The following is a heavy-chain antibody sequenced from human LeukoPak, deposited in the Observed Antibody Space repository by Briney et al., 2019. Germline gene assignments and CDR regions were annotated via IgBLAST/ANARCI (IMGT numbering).Heavy chain of an antibody. D-gene: IGHD7-27*01. J-gene: IGHJ6*02. CDR3: ATDKTKVNWGPYYYYVLDV. V-gene: IGHV1-2*02. CDR2: INPNSVVT. Sequence: GASVKVSCKASGDTFTADYVHWVRQAPGQGLEWMGYINPNSVVTKFAQKFQGRVTMARDTSISTAYMEMSRLRSDDAAVYYCATDKTKVNWGPYYYYVLDVWGQGTTVAVSS. CDR1: GDTFTADY.